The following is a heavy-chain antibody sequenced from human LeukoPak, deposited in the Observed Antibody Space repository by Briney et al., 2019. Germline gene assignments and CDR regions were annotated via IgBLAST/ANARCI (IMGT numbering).Heavy chain of an antibody. Sequence: ASVKVSCKASGGTFSSYAISWVRQAPGQGLEWMGRIIPILGIANYAQKFQGRVTITADKSTSTAYMELSSLRSEDTAVYYCAKEALITTMVRGVFHFDYWGQGTLVTVSS. V-gene: IGHV1-69*04. CDR2: IIPILGIA. J-gene: IGHJ4*02. D-gene: IGHD3-10*01. CDR3: AKEALITTMVRGVFHFDY. CDR1: GGTFSSYA.